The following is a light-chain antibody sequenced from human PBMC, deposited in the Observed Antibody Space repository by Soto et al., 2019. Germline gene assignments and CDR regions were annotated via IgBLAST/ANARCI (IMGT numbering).Light chain of an antibody. Sequence: DIQMTQSPSSLTASVGDRVTITCRASQAISNAVAWYQQSTRRGTKLVIYAASSLQSGVSSRFSGPGSGTDFTLTISSLQAEDLATCYCYHYNDARPTFGQGTRLEAK. CDR3: YHYNDARPT. J-gene: IGKJ5*01. CDR1: QAISNA. CDR2: AAS. V-gene: IGKV1-27*01.